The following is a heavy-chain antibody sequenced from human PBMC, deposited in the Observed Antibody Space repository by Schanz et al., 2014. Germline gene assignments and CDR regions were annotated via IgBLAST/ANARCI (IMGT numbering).Heavy chain of an antibody. J-gene: IGHJ4*02. CDR3: ARPGGSSWSFAY. Sequence: QVQLQESGPGLVKPSENLSLTCTVSDGSISSSSYYWGWIRQPPGKGLEWIGSIYQSGTTYYSPPLKSRVTISVDPSKNQHSLNLSSVTAADTAVYYCARPGGSSWSFAYWGLGRLVIVSS. CDR1: DGSISSSSYY. D-gene: IGHD6-13*01. V-gene: IGHV4-39*01. CDR2: IYQSGTT.